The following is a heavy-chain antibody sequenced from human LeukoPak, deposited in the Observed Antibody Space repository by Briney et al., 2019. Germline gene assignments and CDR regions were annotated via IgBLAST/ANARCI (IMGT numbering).Heavy chain of an antibody. D-gene: IGHD2-2*01. CDR3: AKVVVVSFRAAFDI. J-gene: IGHJ3*02. CDR2: ISGSGGST. Sequence: PGGSLRLSCAASGFTFSDYYMSWIRQAPGKGLEWVSYISGSGGSTYYADSVKGRFTISRDNSKNTLYLQMNSLRAEDTAVYYCAKVVVVSFRAAFDIWGQGTMVTVSS. V-gene: IGHV3-23*01. CDR1: GFTFSDYY.